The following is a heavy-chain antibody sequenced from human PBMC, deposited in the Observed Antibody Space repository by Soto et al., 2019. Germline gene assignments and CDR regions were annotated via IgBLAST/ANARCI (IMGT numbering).Heavy chain of an antibody. CDR3: AREANGDFADY. CDR2: IYYSGST. J-gene: IGHJ4*02. Sequence: PSETLSLTCTVSGGSISSYYWSWIRQPPGKGLEWIGYIYYSGSTNYNPSLKSRVTISVDTSKNQFSLKLSSVTAADTAVYYCAREANGDFADYWGQGTLVTVSS. CDR1: GGSISSYY. V-gene: IGHV4-59*01. D-gene: IGHD4-17*01.